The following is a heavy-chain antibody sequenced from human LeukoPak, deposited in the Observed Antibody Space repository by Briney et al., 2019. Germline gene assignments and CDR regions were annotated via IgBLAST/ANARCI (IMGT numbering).Heavy chain of an antibody. CDR1: GGSISSSSYY. CDR3: ARGYYYYMDV. Sequence: SETLSLTXTVSGGSISSSSYYWGWIRQPPGQGLEWIGSIYYSGSTYYNPSLKSRVTISVDTSKNQFSLKLSSVTAADTAVYYCARGYYYYMDVWGKGTTVTVSS. J-gene: IGHJ6*03. V-gene: IGHV4-39*01. CDR2: IYYSGST.